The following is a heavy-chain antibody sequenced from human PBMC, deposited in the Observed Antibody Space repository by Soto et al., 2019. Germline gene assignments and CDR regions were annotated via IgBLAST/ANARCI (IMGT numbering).Heavy chain of an antibody. CDR3: AANPRHDTDPLWHY. CDR2: TYPGDSAT. V-gene: IGHV5-51*01. CDR1: GFAFSNYW. J-gene: IGHJ4*02. Sequence: GESLKISCNTSGFAFSNYWVGWVRQMPGKGFEWMGITYPGDSATKYSPSFQGHVTISSDKSTNTAYLQWSSLRASDTAIYFCAANPRHDTDPLWHYWGQGTLVTVSS. D-gene: IGHD3-16*01.